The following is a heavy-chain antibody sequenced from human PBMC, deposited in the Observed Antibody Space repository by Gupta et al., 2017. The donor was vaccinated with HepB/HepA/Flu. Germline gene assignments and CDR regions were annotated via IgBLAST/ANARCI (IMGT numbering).Heavy chain of an antibody. V-gene: IGHV4-34*01. D-gene: IGHD2/OR15-2a*01. CDR1: GASFNGYS. J-gene: IGHJ4*02. CDR3: SRRKHGCNRYSFDA. CDR2: INHSGST. Sequence: QVQLQQWGAGLLKPSETLSLTCAVYGASFNGYSWTWIRQPPGKGLEWIGEINHSGSTSYNPSLKSRVSLSVDTSKNQFSLKVRSVTAADTAVYYCSRRKHGCNRYSFDAWGQGTLVTVSS.